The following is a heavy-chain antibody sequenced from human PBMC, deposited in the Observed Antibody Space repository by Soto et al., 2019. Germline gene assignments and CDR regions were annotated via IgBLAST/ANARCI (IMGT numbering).Heavy chain of an antibody. J-gene: IGHJ4*02. V-gene: IGHV3-23*01. Sequence: GGSLRLSCAASGFIFSSYVMNWVRQAPGKGLEWVSAISGSSDSTFYADSMKGRFTISRDNSKNTLYLQMNSLRAEDTAVYYCAKESHFSMALDYWGQGTLATVSS. CDR1: GFIFSSYV. D-gene: IGHD5-12*01. CDR2: ISGSSDST. CDR3: AKESHFSMALDY.